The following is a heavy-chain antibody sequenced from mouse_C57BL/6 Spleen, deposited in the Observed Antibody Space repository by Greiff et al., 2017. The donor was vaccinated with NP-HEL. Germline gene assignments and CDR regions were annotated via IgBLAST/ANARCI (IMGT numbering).Heavy chain of an antibody. CDR2: ISSGSSTI. D-gene: IGHD2-5*01. CDR3: ARIQAYYSNLYAMDY. V-gene: IGHV5-17*01. CDR1: GFTFSDYG. J-gene: IGHJ4*01. Sequence: EVQGVESGGGLVKPGGSLKLSCAASGFTFSDYGMHWVRQAPEKGLEWVAYISSGSSTIYYADTVKGRFTISRDNAKNTLFLQMTSLRSEDTAMYYCARIQAYYSNLYAMDYWGQGTSVTVSS.